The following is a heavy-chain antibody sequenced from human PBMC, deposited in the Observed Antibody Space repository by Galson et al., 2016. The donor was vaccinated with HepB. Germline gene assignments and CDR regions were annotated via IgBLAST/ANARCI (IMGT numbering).Heavy chain of an antibody. D-gene: IGHD6-19*01. CDR1: GFSFQNYD. J-gene: IGHJ4*02. CDR3: VKVGSAIAVTGYFDN. Sequence: SLRLSCAASGFSFQNYDMHWVRHAPGMGLEWVSLISWDAGTTYYVDSVKGRFTISRDSTKNSLYLQMNSLRPEDTAIYYCVKVGSAIAVTGYFDNWGQGTLVTVSS. V-gene: IGHV3-43D*03. CDR2: ISWDAGTT.